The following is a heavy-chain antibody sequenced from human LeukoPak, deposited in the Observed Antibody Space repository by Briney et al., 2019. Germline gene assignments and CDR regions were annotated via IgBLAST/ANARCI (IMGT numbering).Heavy chain of an antibody. CDR2: ISYARNNK. CDR3: ARQEARNYYHGGLDY. V-gene: IGHV3-30*04. D-gene: IGHD3-10*01. Sequence: PGKSLRLSCAASGFTFSNYAMHWVRQAPGKGLEWVAVISYARNNKYYTDSVKGRFTISGDSSKNTLYLQMNSLRPEDTAIYFCARQEARNYYHGGLDYRGQGNLVTVSS. J-gene: IGHJ4*02. CDR1: GFTFSNYA.